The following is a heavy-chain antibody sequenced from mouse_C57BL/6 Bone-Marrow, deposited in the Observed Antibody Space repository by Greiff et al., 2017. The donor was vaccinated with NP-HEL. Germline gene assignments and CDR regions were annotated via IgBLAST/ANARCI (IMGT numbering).Heavy chain of an antibody. Sequence: VQLQQSGAELVRPGASVKLSCTASGFNIKDYYMHWVKQRPEQGLEWIGRIDPEDGDTEYAPKFQGQATMTADTSSNTAYLQLSSLTSEDTAVYYCTTPYYGNYDWVDYWGQGTSVTVSS. CDR2: IDPEDGDT. J-gene: IGHJ4*01. CDR3: TTPYYGNYDWVDY. V-gene: IGHV14-1*01. D-gene: IGHD2-10*01. CDR1: GFNIKDYY.